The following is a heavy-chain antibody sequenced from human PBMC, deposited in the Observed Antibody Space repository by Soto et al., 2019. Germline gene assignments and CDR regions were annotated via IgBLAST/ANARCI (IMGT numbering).Heavy chain of an antibody. Sequence: GGSLRLSCAASGFTFNTYGMHWVRQAPGKGLEWVAVISYDGSNKYYADSVKGRFTISRDNSKNTLYLQINSLRAEDTALYYCASPGYYDSSGYPYWGRGTLVTVSS. V-gene: IGHV3-30*03. CDR3: ASPGYYDSSGYPY. CDR1: GFTFNTYG. J-gene: IGHJ4*02. CDR2: ISYDGSNK. D-gene: IGHD3-22*01.